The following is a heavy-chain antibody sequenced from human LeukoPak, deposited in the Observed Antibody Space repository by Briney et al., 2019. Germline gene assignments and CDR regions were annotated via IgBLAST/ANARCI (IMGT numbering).Heavy chain of an antibody. V-gene: IGHV3-21*01. CDR1: GFTFSSYS. CDR3: ARRATKYCSGGSCYDPTHY. Sequence: GGSLRLSCAASGFTFSSYSMNWVRQAPGKGLEWVSSISSSSSYIYYADSVKGRFTISRDNAKNSLYLQMNSLRAEDTAVYYCARRATKYCSGGSCYDPTHYWGQGTLVTVSS. CDR2: ISSSSSYI. J-gene: IGHJ4*02. D-gene: IGHD2-15*01.